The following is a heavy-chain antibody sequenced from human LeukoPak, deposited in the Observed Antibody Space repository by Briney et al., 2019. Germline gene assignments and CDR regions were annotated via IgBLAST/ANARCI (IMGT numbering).Heavy chain of an antibody. D-gene: IGHD4-17*01. CDR2: IYYSGST. CDR1: GGSISSSSYY. J-gene: IGHJ4*02. CDR3: ASTTVTTQIDY. V-gene: IGHV4-39*07. Sequence: PSETLSLTCTVSGGSISSSSYYWGLIRQPPGKGLEYIGSIYYSGSTYYNPSLKSRVTISVDTSKNQFSLKLRSVTAADTAVYYCASTTVTTQIDYWGQGTLVTVSS.